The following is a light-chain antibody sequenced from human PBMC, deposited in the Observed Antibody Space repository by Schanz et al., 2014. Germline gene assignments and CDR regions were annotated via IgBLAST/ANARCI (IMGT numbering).Light chain of an antibody. CDR3: CSYAGSTTYWL. J-gene: IGLJ3*02. CDR1: SSDVGSYNL. Sequence: QSALTQPASVSGSPGQSITISCTGTSSDVGSYNLVSWYQQHPGKAPKLMIYEGSKRPSGVSNRFSGSKSGNTASLTISGLQAADEADYYCCSYAGSTTYWLFGGGTKLTVL. V-gene: IGLV2-23*01. CDR2: EGS.